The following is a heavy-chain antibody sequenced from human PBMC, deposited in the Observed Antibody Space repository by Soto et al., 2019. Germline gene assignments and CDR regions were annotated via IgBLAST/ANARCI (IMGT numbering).Heavy chain of an antibody. CDR3: AKAYYDILTGYFYPYYFDY. CDR2: ISGSGGST. CDR1: GFTFSSYA. Sequence: GVLRLSCAASGFTFSSYAMSWVRQAPGKGLEWVSAISGSGGSTYYADSVKGRFTISRDNSKNTLYLQMNSLRAEDTAVYYCAKAYYDILTGYFYPYYFDYWXQGTLVTVSS. D-gene: IGHD3-9*01. V-gene: IGHV3-23*01. J-gene: IGHJ4*02.